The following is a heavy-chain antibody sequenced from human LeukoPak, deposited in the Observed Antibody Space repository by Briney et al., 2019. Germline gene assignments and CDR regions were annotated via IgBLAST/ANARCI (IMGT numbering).Heavy chain of an antibody. D-gene: IGHD5-24*01. J-gene: IGHJ6*03. V-gene: IGHV3-7*01. CDR2: IKQDGSEK. CDR1: GFTFSSYW. CDR3: AREIVEMATKSAYYMDV. Sequence: PGGSLRLSCAASGFTFSSYWMGWVRQAPGKGLEWVANIKQDGSEKYYVDSVKGRFTISRDNAKNSLYLQMNSLRAEDTAVYYCAREIVEMATKSAYYMDVWGKGTTVTVSS.